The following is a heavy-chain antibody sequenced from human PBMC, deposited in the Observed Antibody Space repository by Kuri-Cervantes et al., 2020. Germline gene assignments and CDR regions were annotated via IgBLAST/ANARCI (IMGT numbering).Heavy chain of an antibody. J-gene: IGHJ4*02. Sequence: ETLSLTCAASGFTFSSYWMSWARQAPGKGLEWVANIKQDGSEKYYADSVKGRFTISRDNAKNSLYLQMNSLRAEDTAVYYCARGSSSFDYWGQGTLVTVSS. CDR1: GFTFSSYW. CDR2: IKQDGSEK. D-gene: IGHD6-6*01. V-gene: IGHV3-7*04. CDR3: ARGSSSFDY.